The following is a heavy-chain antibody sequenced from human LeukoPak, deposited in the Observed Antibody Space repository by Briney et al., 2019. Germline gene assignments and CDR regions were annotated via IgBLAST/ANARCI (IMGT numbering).Heavy chain of an antibody. D-gene: IGHD7-27*01. CDR3: ARNGGKYNWFDP. V-gene: IGHV4-59*01. J-gene: IGHJ5*02. CDR2: IYYSGST. CDR1: GGSISSYY. Sequence: SETLSLTCTVSGGSISSYYWSWIRQPPGKGLEWIGYIYYSGSTNYNPSLKSRVTISVDTSKNQFSLKLSSVTAADTAVYYCARNGGKYNWFDPWGQGTLVTASS.